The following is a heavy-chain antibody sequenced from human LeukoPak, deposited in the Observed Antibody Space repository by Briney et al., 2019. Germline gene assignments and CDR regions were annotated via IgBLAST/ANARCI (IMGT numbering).Heavy chain of an antibody. J-gene: IGHJ6*02. CDR1: GFIFGDYG. V-gene: IGHV3-9*01. Sequence: GGSLRLSCAASGFIFGDYGMYWVRQAPGKGLEWVSGINWNSDRIGYADSVKGRVTISRDNSKNTLYLQMNSLRAEDTAVYYCAKDSSGRYGMDVWGQGTTVTVSS. CDR3: AKDSSGRYGMDV. CDR2: INWNSDRI. D-gene: IGHD1-26*01.